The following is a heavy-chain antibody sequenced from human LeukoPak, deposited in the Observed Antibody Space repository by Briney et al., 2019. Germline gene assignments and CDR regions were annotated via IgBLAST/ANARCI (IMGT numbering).Heavy chain of an antibody. CDR3: ARGSGYSSSWYDYYYYGMDV. J-gene: IGHJ6*02. CDR1: GYIFTSYY. D-gene: IGHD6-13*01. CDR2: INAGNGNT. V-gene: IGHV1-3*01. Sequence: GASVKVSCKTSGYIFTSYYMHWVRQAPGQGLGWMGWINAGNGNTKYSQKFQGRVTITRDTSASTAYMELSSLRSEDTAVYYCARGSGYSSSWYDYYYYGMDVWGQGTTVTVSS.